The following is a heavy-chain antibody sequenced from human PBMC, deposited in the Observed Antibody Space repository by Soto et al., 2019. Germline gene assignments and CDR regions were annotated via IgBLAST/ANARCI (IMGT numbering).Heavy chain of an antibody. CDR3: ARDHWAYDFWSGYMDY. CDR2: INAGNGNT. D-gene: IGHD3-3*01. Sequence: ASVKVSCKASGYTLTSYAMHWARQAPGQRLEWMGWINAGNGNTKYSQKFQGRVTITRDTSASTAYMELSSLRSEDTAVYYCARDHWAYDFWSGYMDYWGQGALVTVSS. CDR1: GYTLTSYA. V-gene: IGHV1-3*01. J-gene: IGHJ4*02.